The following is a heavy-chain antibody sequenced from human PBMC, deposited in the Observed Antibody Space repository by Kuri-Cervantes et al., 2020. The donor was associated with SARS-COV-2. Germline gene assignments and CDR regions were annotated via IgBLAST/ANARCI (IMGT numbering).Heavy chain of an antibody. D-gene: IGHD3-22*01. CDR3: AKGGDMIVVVILRY. Sequence: GESLKISYAASGFTFSSYWMHWVRQAPGKGLVWVSRINSDGSSTSYADSVKGRFTISRDNAKNTLYLQMNSLRAEDTAVYYCAKGGDMIVVVILRYWGQGTLVTVSS. V-gene: IGHV3-74*01. CDR1: GFTFSSYW. J-gene: IGHJ4*02. CDR2: INSDGSST.